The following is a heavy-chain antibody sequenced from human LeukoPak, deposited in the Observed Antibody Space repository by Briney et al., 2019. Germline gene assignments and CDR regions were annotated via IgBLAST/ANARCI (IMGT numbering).Heavy chain of an antibody. D-gene: IGHD3-9*01. CDR1: GFTFSSYD. Sequence: GGSLRLSCAASGFTFSSYDMHWVRQATGKGLEWVSAIGTAGDTYYPGSVKGRFTISRENAKNSLYLQMNSLRAGDTAVYYCARGLSYYDILTGYYRTTCFDYWGQGTPVTVSS. CDR2: IGTAGDT. V-gene: IGHV3-13*01. J-gene: IGHJ4*02. CDR3: ARGLSYYDILTGYYRTTCFDY.